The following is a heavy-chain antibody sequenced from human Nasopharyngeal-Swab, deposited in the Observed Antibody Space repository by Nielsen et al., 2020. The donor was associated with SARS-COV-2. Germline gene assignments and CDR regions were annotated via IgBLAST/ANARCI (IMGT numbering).Heavy chain of an antibody. CDR1: GYSFTTYW. V-gene: IGHV5-51*01. CDR3: ARPMRPMGHYYFGMDV. D-gene: IGHD1-26*01. J-gene: IGHJ6*02. CDR2: IYPGDSNT. Sequence: GSLRLSCKGSGYSFTTYWIGWVRQMPGKGLEWMVIIYPGDSNTRYSPSFQGQVTISVDKYSSTAYLQWSSLKASDTAIYYCARPMRPMGHYYFGMDVWGQGTTVTVSS.